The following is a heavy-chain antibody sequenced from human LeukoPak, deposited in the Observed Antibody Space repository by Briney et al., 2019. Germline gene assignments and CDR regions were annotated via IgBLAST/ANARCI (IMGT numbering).Heavy chain of an antibody. CDR2: IYHSGST. CDR1: GGSISSGGYS. Sequence: PSETLSLTCAVSGGSISSGGYSWSWIRQPPGKGLEWIGYIYHSGSTYYNPSLKSRVTISVDRSKNQFSLKLSSVTAADTAVYYCAREIAAAGTFDYWGQGTLVTVSS. D-gene: IGHD6-13*01. J-gene: IGHJ4*02. V-gene: IGHV4-30-2*01. CDR3: AREIAAAGTFDY.